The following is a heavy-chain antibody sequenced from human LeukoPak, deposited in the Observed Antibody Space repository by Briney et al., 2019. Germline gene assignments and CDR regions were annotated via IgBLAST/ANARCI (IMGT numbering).Heavy chain of an antibody. V-gene: IGHV1-69*05. D-gene: IGHD6-6*01. CDR3: ASRTTRVAARPSYYYMDV. Sequence: GASVKVSCKASGSTFSSYAISWMRQGPGQGHEWMGGIIPIFGTANYAQKFQGRVTITTDESTSTAYMELSSLRSEDTAVYYCASRTTRVAARPSYYYMDVWGKGTTVTVSS. CDR1: GSTFSSYA. J-gene: IGHJ6*03. CDR2: IIPIFGTA.